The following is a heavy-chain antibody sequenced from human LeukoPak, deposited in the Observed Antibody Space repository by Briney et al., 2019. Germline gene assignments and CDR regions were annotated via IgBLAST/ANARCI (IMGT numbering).Heavy chain of an antibody. V-gene: IGHV4-39*07. Sequence: PSETLSLTCTVSGGSISSSSYYWGWIRQPPGKGLEWIGEIYHSGSTNYNPSLRSRVTISVDKSKNQFSLRLTSVTAADTAVYYCARDGERGWYGYWGQGTLVTVSS. J-gene: IGHJ4*02. D-gene: IGHD6-19*01. CDR2: IYHSGST. CDR1: GGSISSSSYY. CDR3: ARDGERGWYGY.